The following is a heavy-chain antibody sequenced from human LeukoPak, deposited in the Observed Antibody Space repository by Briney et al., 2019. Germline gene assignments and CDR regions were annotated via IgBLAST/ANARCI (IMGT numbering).Heavy chain of an antibody. V-gene: IGHV3-13*01. J-gene: IGHJ6*02. D-gene: IGHD7-27*01. CDR3: ARGLGRYYYYYYGMDV. CDR2: IGTAGDT. Sequence: GGSLRLSCAASGFTFSSYDMHWVRQATGKGLKWVSAIGTAGDTYYPGSVKGRFTISRENAKNSLYLQMNSLRAGDTAVYYCARGLGRYYYYYYGMDVWGQGTTVTVSS. CDR1: GFTFSSYD.